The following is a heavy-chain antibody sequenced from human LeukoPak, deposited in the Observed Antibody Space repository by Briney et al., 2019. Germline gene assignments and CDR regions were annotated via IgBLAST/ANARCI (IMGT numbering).Heavy chain of an antibody. Sequence: SSETLSLTCTVFGDSVTGYYLNWVRQPPGKGLEWIGHIYKIGTTNYNPSLKSRLTISADTPKNQFSLKLRSVTAADTAVYYCVIGVGWQPDYWGQGALVTVSS. CDR2: IYKIGTT. V-gene: IGHV4-59*02. J-gene: IGHJ4*02. CDR3: VIGVGWQPDY. CDR1: GDSVTGYY. D-gene: IGHD2-15*01.